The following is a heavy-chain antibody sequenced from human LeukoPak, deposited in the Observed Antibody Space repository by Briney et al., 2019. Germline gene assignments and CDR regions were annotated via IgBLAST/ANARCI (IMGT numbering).Heavy chain of an antibody. CDR3: ARLAVAGRENWFDP. D-gene: IGHD6-19*01. CDR2: IYPGDSDT. Sequence: GESLKISCKGPGYSFTTYWFGWGPQTAGQCLESMGIIYPGDSDTRYSPSFQGQVTISADKSISTAYLQWSSLKASDTAMYYCARLAVAGRENWFDPWGQGTLVTVSS. J-gene: IGHJ5*02. CDR1: GYSFTTYW. V-gene: IGHV5-51*01.